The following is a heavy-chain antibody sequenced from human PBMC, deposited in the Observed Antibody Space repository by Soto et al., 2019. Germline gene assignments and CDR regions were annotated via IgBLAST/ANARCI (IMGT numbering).Heavy chain of an antibody. CDR1: GFTFTGYS. V-gene: IGHV3-21*06. J-gene: IGHJ4*02. CDR2: ISSTTNYI. CDR3: ARESEDLTSTFDY. Sequence: PGGSLILSFAAFGFTFTGYSINWVRQAPGKGLEWVSSISSTTNYIYYGDSMKGRFTISRGNAKNSLYLEMNSLRAEDTAVYYCARESEDLTSTFDYWGQGTLVIVSS.